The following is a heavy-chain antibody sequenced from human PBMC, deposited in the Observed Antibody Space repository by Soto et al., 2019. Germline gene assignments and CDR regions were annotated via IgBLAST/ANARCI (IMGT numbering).Heavy chain of an antibody. CDR1: GYNLSEIS. D-gene: IGHD1-7*01. CDR3: KTSLELYHGTAV. J-gene: IGHJ6*04. Sequence: ASAMVTGRDSGYNLSEISLHCVRQGPRKGLEWMGSGDTEDGEKIDTQTFQGRLTLSGDTYKDTAHMALSRLRSEDTAVYYCKTSLELYHGTAVWGKGPTVTVSS. V-gene: IGHV1-24*01. CDR2: GDTEDGEK.